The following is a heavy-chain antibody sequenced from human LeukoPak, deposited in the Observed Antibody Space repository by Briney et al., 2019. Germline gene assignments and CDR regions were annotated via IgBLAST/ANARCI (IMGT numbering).Heavy chain of an antibody. D-gene: IGHD6-13*01. Sequence: GGSLRLSCAASGFTFSSYGMHWVRQAPGKGLEWVSSISSSSSYIYYADSVKGRFTISRDNAKNSLYLQMNSLRAEDTAVYYCARGGSYSSSWYGGWGQGTLVTVSS. CDR1: GFTFSSYG. J-gene: IGHJ4*02. CDR3: ARGGSYSSSWYGG. V-gene: IGHV3-21*01. CDR2: ISSSSSYI.